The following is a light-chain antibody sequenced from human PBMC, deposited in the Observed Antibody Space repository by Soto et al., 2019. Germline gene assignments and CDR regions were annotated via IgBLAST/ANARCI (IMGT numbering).Light chain of an antibody. Sequence: EIVLTHSPGTLSFSPGERATLSFRASQSVSSSYLAWYQQKPGQAPRLLIYGASSRATGIPDRFSGSGSGTDFTLTISRLEPEDFAVYYCQQYGSSPPITFGQGTRLEIK. CDR2: GAS. CDR1: QSVSSSY. V-gene: IGKV3-20*01. J-gene: IGKJ5*01. CDR3: QQYGSSPPIT.